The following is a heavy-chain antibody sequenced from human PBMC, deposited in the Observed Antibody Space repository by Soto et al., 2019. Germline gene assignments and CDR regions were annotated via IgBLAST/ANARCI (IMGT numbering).Heavy chain of an antibody. J-gene: IGHJ4*02. CDR1: GFTFDDYA. Sequence: GGSLRLSCAASGFTFDDYAMHWVRQAPGKGLEWVSGISWNSGSIGYADSVKGRFTISRDNAKNSLYLQMNSLRAEDTALYYCAKDNDILTGYFDYFDYWGQGTLVTVSS. V-gene: IGHV3-9*01. CDR3: AKDNDILTGYFDYFDY. CDR2: ISWNSGSI. D-gene: IGHD3-9*01.